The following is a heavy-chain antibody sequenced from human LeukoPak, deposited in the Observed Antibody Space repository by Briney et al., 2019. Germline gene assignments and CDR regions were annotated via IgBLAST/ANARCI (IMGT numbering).Heavy chain of an antibody. D-gene: IGHD6-19*01. CDR2: IKQDGSEK. J-gene: IGHJ4*02. V-gene: IGHV3-7*01. CDR3: ARGSVAQVLDY. Sequence: GGSLRLSCAASGFTFSSYWMSWVRQAPGKGLEWVANIKQDGSEKYYVDSVKGRFTISRDNANNSLYLQMNSLRAEDTAVYYCARGSVAQVLDYWGQGTLVTVSS. CDR1: GFTFSSYW.